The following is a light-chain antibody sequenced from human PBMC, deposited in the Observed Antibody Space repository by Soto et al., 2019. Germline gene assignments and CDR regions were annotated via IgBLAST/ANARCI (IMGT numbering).Light chain of an antibody. V-gene: IGKV4-1*01. Sequence: DIVMTQSPDSLAVSLGERATVNCKSSRTLLYSSNSKNYLAWYQQKPGLPPKLLIYWASSRESGVPDRFSGSGSGTDFALTISSLQAEDVAIYYCQQYYSNPQTFGQGTKV. J-gene: IGKJ2*01. CDR3: QQYYSNPQT. CDR1: RTLLYSSNSKNY. CDR2: WAS.